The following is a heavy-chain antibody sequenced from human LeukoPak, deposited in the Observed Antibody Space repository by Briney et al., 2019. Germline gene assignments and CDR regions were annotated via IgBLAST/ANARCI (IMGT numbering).Heavy chain of an antibody. D-gene: IGHD2-2*01. V-gene: IGHV4-34*01. CDR1: GGSFSGYY. CDR2: IHYSGRI. Sequence: PSETLSLTCAVYGGSFSGYYWTWIRQPPGKGLEWIREIHYSGRINYNPSLKSRVTISADTSNNHFSLKMNSVTAADTAVYYCASVYCSSTSCYGKWPPNWGQGTLVTVSS. J-gene: IGHJ4*02. CDR3: ASVYCSSTSCYGKWPPN.